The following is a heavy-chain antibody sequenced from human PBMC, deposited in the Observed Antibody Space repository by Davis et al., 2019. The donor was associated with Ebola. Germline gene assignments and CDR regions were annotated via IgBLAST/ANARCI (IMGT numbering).Heavy chain of an antibody. CDR3: ARGGNLWFGDPVDY. D-gene: IGHD3-10*01. J-gene: IGHJ4*02. Sequence: ASVKVSCKASGYTFTSYDINWVRQATGQGLEWMGWMNPNSGNTGYAQKFQGRVTMTRNTSISTAYMELSSLRSEDTAVYYCARGGNLWFGDPVDYWGQGTLVTVSS. CDR1: GYTFTSYD. V-gene: IGHV1-8*01. CDR2: MNPNSGNT.